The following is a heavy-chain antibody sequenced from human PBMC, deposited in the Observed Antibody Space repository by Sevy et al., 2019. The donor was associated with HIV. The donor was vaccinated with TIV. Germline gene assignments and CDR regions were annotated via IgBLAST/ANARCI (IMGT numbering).Heavy chain of an antibody. Sequence: GSLRLSCAASGFTFSKYSMSWVRQPPGKGLEWVSTLAFGCGEINYADSVKGRFTISRDNSKSSVYPQMNNLRPEDTAVYYCAREGCTKPHDYWGQGTLVTVSS. V-gene: IGHV3-23*01. D-gene: IGHD2-8*01. J-gene: IGHJ4*02. CDR3: AREGCTKPHDY. CDR2: LAFGCGEI. CDR1: GFTFSKYS.